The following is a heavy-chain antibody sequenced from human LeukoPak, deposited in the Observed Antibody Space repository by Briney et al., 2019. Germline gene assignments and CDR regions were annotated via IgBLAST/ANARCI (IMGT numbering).Heavy chain of an antibody. CDR2: ISWNSGSI. CDR3: ARGNDYGDRSYDY. D-gene: IGHD4-17*01. CDR1: GFTFDDYA. V-gene: IGHV3-9*01. J-gene: IGHJ4*02. Sequence: GRSLRLSCAASGFTFDDYAMHWVRQAPGKGLEWVSGISWNSGSIGYADSVKGRFTISRDNAKNSLYLQMNSLRAEDTAVYYCARGNDYGDRSYDYWGQGTLVTVSS.